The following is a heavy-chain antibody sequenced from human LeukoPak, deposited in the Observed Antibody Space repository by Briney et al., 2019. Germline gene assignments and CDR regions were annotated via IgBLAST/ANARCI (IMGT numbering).Heavy chain of an antibody. J-gene: IGHJ3*02. Sequence: PSETLSLTCAVYGGSFSGYYWSWIRQPPGKGLEWIGEINHSGSTNYNPSLKSRVTISVDTSKNQFSLKLSSVTAADTAVYYCVRGPTYSSSCQIWGQGTMVTVSS. CDR1: GGSFSGYY. V-gene: IGHV4-34*01. CDR2: INHSGST. CDR3: VRGPTYSSSCQI. D-gene: IGHD6-13*01.